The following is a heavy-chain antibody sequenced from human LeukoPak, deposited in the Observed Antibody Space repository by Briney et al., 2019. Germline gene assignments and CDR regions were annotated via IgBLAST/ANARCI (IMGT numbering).Heavy chain of an antibody. CDR3: AKDSAGAAGSNYYYGMDV. D-gene: IGHD6-13*01. J-gene: IGHJ6*04. CDR2: ISWDGGST. Sequence: GGSLRLSCAASGFTFDDYAMHWVRQAPGKGLEWVSLISWDGGSTDYADSVKGRFTISRDNSKNSLYLQMNSLRAEDTALYYCAKDSAGAAGSNYYYGMDVWGKGTTVTVSS. CDR1: GFTFDDYA. V-gene: IGHV3-43D*04.